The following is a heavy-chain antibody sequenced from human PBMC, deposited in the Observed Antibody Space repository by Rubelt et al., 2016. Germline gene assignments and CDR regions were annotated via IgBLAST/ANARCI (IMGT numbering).Heavy chain of an antibody. D-gene: IGHD2-2*01. J-gene: IGHJ4*02. V-gene: IGHV4-59*01. CDR3: ARALGVVVPAAIEAGGHYFDY. Sequence: RVTISVDTSKNQFSLKLSSVTAADTAVYYCARALGVVVPAAIEAGGHYFDYWGQGTLVTVSS.